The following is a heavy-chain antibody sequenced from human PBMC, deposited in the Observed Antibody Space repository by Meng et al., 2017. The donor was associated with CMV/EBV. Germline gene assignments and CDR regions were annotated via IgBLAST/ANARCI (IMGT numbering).Heavy chain of an antibody. CDR1: GFTFDDYA. V-gene: IGHV3-9*01. CDR3: AKDIGHSGSYPLHY. D-gene: IGHD1-26*01. Sequence: SLKISCAASGFTFDDYAMHWVRQAPGKGLEWVSGISWNSGSIGYADSVKGRFTISRDNAKNSLYLQMNSLRAEDTALYYCAKDIGHSGSYPLHYWGQGTLSPSPQ. J-gene: IGHJ4*02. CDR2: ISWNSGSI.